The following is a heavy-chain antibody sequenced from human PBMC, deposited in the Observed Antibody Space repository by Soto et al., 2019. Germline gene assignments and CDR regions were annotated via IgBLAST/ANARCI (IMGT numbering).Heavy chain of an antibody. CDR2: IIPIFGTA. D-gene: IGHD1-26*01. CDR1: GGTFSRYA. J-gene: IGHJ5*02. V-gene: IGHV1-69*13. CDR3: ARVIVGPTTTGWLDP. Sequence: GASVKVSCKASGGTFSRYAISWVRQAPGQGLEWMGGIIPIFGTANYAQKFQGRVTITADESTSTAYMELSSLRFEDTAVYYCARVIVGPTTTGWLDPWGQGTLVTVSS.